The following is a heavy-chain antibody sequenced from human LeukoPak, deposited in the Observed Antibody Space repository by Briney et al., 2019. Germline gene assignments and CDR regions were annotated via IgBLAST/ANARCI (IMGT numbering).Heavy chain of an antibody. CDR3: ANPRDIVVVVAAFDY. J-gene: IGHJ4*02. CDR1: GFTFSSYA. CDR2: ISGSGGST. V-gene: IGHV3-23*01. Sequence: GGSLRLSCAASGFTFSSYAMSWVRQAPGKGLEWVSAISGSGGSTYYADSVKGRFTISRDNSKNTLYLQMNSLRAEDTAVYYCANPRDIVVVVAAFDYWGQGTLVTVSS. D-gene: IGHD2-15*01.